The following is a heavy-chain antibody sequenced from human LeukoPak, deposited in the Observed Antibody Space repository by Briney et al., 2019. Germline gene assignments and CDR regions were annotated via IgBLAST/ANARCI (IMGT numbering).Heavy chain of an antibody. CDR1: GYNFTNYW. CDR2: IYPGDSDT. V-gene: IGHV5-51*01. Sequence: GESLKISCKGSGYNFTNYWIGWVRQMPGKGLEWMGIIYPGDSDTTYSPSFQGQVTVSADKSISTVYLQWTSLKASDTAMYYCARRRDGYNYVGTDYWGQGTLVTVSS. D-gene: IGHD5-24*01. J-gene: IGHJ4*02. CDR3: ARRRDGYNYVGTDY.